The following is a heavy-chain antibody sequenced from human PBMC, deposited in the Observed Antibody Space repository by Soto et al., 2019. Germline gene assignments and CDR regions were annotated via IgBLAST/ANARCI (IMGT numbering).Heavy chain of an antibody. CDR1: GFTFSSYG. V-gene: IGHV3-30*18. J-gene: IGHJ3*02. CDR2: ISYDGSNK. Sequence: GGSLRLSCAASGFTFSSYGMHWVRQAPGKGLEWVAVISYDGSNKYYADSVKGRFTISRDNSKNTLYLQMNSLRAEDTAVYYCAKDRERWLHKAGDAFDIWGQGTMVTVSS. CDR3: AKDRERWLHKAGDAFDI. D-gene: IGHD5-12*01.